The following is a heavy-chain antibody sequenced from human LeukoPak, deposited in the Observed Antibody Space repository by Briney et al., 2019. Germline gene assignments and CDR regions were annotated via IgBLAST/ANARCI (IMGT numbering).Heavy chain of an antibody. J-gene: IGHJ6*02. D-gene: IGHD3-10*01. V-gene: IGHV1-8*01. CDR1: GYTFTSYD. CDR3: ARAATMVRGVIRYYYYYGMDV. CDR2: MNPNSGNT. Sequence: GASVKVSCKASGYTFTSYDINWVRQATGQGLEWMGWMNPNSGNTGYVQKFQGRVTMTRNTSISTAYMELSSLRSEDTAVYYCARAATMVRGVIRYYYYYGMDVWGQGTTVTVSS.